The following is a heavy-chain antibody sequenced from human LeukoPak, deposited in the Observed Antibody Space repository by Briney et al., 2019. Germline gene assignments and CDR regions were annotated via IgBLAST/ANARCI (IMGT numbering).Heavy chain of an antibody. V-gene: IGHV1-69*05. J-gene: IGHJ4*02. Sequence: ASVKVSCKASGGTFSSYAISWVRQAPGQGLEWMGRIIPIFGTANYAQKFQGRVTITTDDSTNTAYMELSSLRSEDTAVYYCARGSLRYFDWFIDYWGQGTLVTVSS. D-gene: IGHD3-9*01. CDR1: GGTFSSYA. CDR3: ARGSLRYFDWFIDY. CDR2: IIPIFGTA.